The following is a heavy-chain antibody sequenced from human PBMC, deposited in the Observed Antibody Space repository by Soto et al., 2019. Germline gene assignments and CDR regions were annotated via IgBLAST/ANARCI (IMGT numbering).Heavy chain of an antibody. CDR2: IWYDGSNK. CDR1: GFTFSSYG. J-gene: IGHJ6*02. D-gene: IGHD3-3*01. CDR3: NTYYDFWSGYWNPNGMDV. Sequence: GGSLRLSCAASGFTFSSYGMHWVRQAPGKGLEWVAVIWYDGSNKYYADSVKGRFTISRDNSKNTLYLQMNSLRAEDTAVYYCNTYYDFWSGYWNPNGMDVWGQGTTVTV. V-gene: IGHV3-33*01.